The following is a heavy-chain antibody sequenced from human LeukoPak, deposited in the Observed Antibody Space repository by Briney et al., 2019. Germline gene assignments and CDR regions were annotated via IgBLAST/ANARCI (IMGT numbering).Heavy chain of an antibody. J-gene: IGHJ6*02. CDR1: GGSFSGYY. Sequence: PSETLSLTCAVYGGSFSGYYWSWIRQPPGKGLEWIGEINHSGSTNYNPSLKSRVTISVDTSKNQFSLKLSSVAAADTAVYYCARGRYSSSWYPHHYYYYGMDVWGQGTTVTVSS. V-gene: IGHV4-34*01. CDR3: ARGRYSSSWYPHHYYYYGMDV. CDR2: INHSGST. D-gene: IGHD6-13*01.